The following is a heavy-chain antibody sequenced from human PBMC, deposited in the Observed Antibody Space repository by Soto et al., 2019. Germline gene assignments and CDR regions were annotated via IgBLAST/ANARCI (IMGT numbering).Heavy chain of an antibody. D-gene: IGHD3-22*01. CDR3: ASGGWLLYFDY. CDR2: IYYSGST. Sequence: QVQLQESGPGLVKPSETLSLTCTVSGGSISSYYWSWIRQPPGKGLEWIGYIYYSGSTNYNPSLKSRVTISVDTSKNQFSLKLSSVTAADTAVYYCASGGWLLYFDYWGQGTLVTVSS. CDR1: GGSISSYY. V-gene: IGHV4-59*01. J-gene: IGHJ4*02.